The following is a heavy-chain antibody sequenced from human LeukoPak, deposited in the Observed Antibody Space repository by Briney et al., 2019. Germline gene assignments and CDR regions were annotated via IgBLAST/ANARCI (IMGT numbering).Heavy chain of an antibody. CDR3: TKDSVAMVTTSDY. J-gene: IGHJ4*02. CDR1: GFTFSTYG. CDR2: ISYDGSNK. V-gene: IGHV3-30*18. D-gene: IGHD5-18*01. Sequence: GGSLRLSCAASGFTFSTYGIHWVRQAPGKGLEWVALISYDGSNKYYADSVKGRFTISRDNAKNSLYLQMNSLRPEDTALYYCTKDSVAMVTTSDYWGQGTLVTVSS.